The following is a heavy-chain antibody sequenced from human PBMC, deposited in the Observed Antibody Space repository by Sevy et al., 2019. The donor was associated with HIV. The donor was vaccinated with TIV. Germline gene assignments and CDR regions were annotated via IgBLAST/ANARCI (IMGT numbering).Heavy chain of an antibody. Sequence: GGSLRLSCAASGFTFRNYVMNWVRQPPGKGLEWVSVISDGGGTTDYADSVKGRFTISRDDSKSTLYLQINSLRVEDTAVYFCAKRVAGALAALDIWGQGTMVTVSS. J-gene: IGHJ3*02. CDR1: GFTFRNYV. D-gene: IGHD3-10*01. CDR3: AKRVAGALAALDI. CDR2: ISDGGGTT. V-gene: IGHV3-23*01.